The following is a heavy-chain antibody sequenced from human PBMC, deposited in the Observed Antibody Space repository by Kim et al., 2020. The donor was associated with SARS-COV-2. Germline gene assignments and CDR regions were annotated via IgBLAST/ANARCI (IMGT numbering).Heavy chain of an antibody. Sequence: GGSLRLSCAASGFTFSSYSMNWVRQAPGKGLEWVSYISSSSSTIYYADSVKGRFTISRDNAKNSLYLQMNSLRAEDTAVYYCARALEISYYDILRDAFDIWGQGTMVTVSS. CDR2: ISSSSSTI. J-gene: IGHJ3*02. D-gene: IGHD3-9*01. CDR3: ARALEISYYDILRDAFDI. V-gene: IGHV3-48*04. CDR1: GFTFSSYS.